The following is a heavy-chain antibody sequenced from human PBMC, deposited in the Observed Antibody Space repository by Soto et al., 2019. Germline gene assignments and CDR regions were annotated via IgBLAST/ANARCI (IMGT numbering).Heavy chain of an antibody. CDR3: ARYSASSSNQDY. CDR2: IYHSGST. Sequence: SETLSLTCAVSGGSISSSNWWSWVRQPPGKGLEWIGEIYHSGSTNYNPSLKSRVTISVDKSKNQFSLKLSSVTAADTAVYYCARYSASSSNQDYWGQGTLVTAPQ. J-gene: IGHJ4*02. CDR1: GGSISSSNW. D-gene: IGHD6-6*01. V-gene: IGHV4-4*02.